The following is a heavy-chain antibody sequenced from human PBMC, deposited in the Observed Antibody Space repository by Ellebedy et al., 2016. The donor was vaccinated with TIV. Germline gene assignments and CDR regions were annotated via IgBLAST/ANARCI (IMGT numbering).Heavy chain of an antibody. J-gene: IGHJ4*02. V-gene: IGHV4-34*01. CDR1: GVSFSGSY. CDR3: ARSKWELLYLDY. Sequence: MPSETLSLTCGVSGVSFSGSYWSWIRQPPGGGLEWIGDVNHSGFTNYNPSLKSRVTLSADTSKNQISLNLRSVSAADSGVYFCARSKWELLYLDYWGQGTLVTVSS. D-gene: IGHD1-26*01. CDR2: VNHSGFT.